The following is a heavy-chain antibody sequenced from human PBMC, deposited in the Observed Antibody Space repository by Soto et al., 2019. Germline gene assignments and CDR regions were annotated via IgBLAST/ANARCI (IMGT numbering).Heavy chain of an antibody. J-gene: IGHJ4*02. CDR3: ARFRGSYQSDR. V-gene: IGHV1-8*01. D-gene: IGHD3-10*01. Sequence: QEQLVQSGTEVKKPGASVMVSCEALGYSFKTYDINWVRQASGQGLEWMGWMNPNSGNTGYAQKFQGRGSMTRDTSTDTAYMVLSGLRFDDTAVYYCARFRGSYQSDRWGQGTRVTVSS. CDR1: GYSFKTYD. CDR2: MNPNSGNT.